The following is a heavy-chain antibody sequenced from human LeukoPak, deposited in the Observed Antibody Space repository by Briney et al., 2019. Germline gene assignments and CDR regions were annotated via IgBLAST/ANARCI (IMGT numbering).Heavy chain of an antibody. D-gene: IGHD3-9*01. V-gene: IGHV4-59*01. J-gene: IGHJ4*02. CDR2: IYYSGST. Sequence: SETLSLTCTVSGGSISNYYWNWIRQPPGKGLEWIGYIYYSGSTNYNPSLKSRVTISVDTSKNQLSLKLSSVTAADTAVYYCARVRLGHYDILTGYYYFDYWGQGTLVTVSS. CDR3: ARVRLGHYDILTGYYYFDY. CDR1: GGSISNYY.